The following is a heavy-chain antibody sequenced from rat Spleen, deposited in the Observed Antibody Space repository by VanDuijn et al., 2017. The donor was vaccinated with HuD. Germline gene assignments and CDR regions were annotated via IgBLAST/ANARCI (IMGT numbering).Heavy chain of an antibody. CDR3: ARQWDY. CDR2: ISYDGDNT. J-gene: IGHJ2*01. V-gene: IGHV5-7*01. CDR1: GFTFSDYF. Sequence: EVQLVESDGGLVQPGRSLKVSCAASGFTFSDYFMTWVRQAPKKGLEWVASISYDGDNTYYRDSVKGRFTVSRDNAKSTLYLQMDSLRSEDTATYYCARQWDYWGQGVMVTVSS.